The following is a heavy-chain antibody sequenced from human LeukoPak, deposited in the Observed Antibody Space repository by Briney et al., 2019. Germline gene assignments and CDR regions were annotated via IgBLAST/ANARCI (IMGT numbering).Heavy chain of an antibody. CDR3: ARGGGWESGY. Sequence: GGSLRLSCAVSGSTSSRNFMSWVRQTPEKGLEWVANIDQDGSEKNYVDSVKGRFTISRDNAKNSLFLQMNSLRAEDTAIYHCARGGGWESGYWGQGTLVTVSS. D-gene: IGHD1-26*01. CDR1: GSTSSRNF. J-gene: IGHJ4*02. CDR2: IDQDGSEK. V-gene: IGHV3-7*04.